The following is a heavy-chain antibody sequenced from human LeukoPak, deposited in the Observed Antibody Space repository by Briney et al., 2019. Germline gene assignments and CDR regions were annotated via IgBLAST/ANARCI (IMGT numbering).Heavy chain of an antibody. CDR1: GFTFSSYA. D-gene: IGHD5-12*01. CDR2: ISYDGSNK. CDR3: VNIVATISNFDY. Sequence: LTGGSLRLSCAASGFTFSSYAMHWVRQAPGKGLEWVAVISYDGSNKYYADSVKGRFTISRDNSKNTLYLQMNSLRAEDTAVYYCVNIVATISNFDYWGQGTLVTVSS. V-gene: IGHV3-30-3*01. J-gene: IGHJ4*02.